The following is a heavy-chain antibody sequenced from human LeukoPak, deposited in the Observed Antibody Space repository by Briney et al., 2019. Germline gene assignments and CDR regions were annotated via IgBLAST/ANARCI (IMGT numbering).Heavy chain of an antibody. CDR1: GFTLSNYW. J-gene: IGHJ4*02. V-gene: IGHV3-74*01. D-gene: IGHD2-21*01. Sequence: PGGSLRLSCAASGFTLSNYWMIHWVRQVPGKGLQWVSRINNDGNLKTDGRDTGYADSVKGRFTISTDNAKNTLYLQMNSLRAEDTAVYYCAKLDCGGDCYSRNYWGQGTLVTVSS. CDR2: INNDGNLKTDGRDT. CDR3: AKLDCGGDCYSRNY.